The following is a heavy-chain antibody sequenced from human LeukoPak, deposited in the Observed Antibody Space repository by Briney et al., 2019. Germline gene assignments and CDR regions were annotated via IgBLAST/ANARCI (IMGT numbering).Heavy chain of an antibody. J-gene: IGHJ4*02. CDR1: GFTVSSNY. Sequence: PGGSLRLSCAASGFTVSSNYMSWVRQAPGKGLEWVSVIYSGGSTYYADSLKGRFTISRDNSKNTLYLQMNSLRAEDTAVYYCASSSTWYPWGDGGRGTLVTVSS. CDR2: IYSGGST. V-gene: IGHV3-53*01. CDR3: ASSSTWYPWGD. D-gene: IGHD6-13*01.